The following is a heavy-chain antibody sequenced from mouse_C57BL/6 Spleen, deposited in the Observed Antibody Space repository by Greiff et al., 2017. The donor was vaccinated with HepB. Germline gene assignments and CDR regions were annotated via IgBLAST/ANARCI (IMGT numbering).Heavy chain of an antibody. Sequence: EVKLMESGGGLVKPGGSLKLSCAASGFTFSSYAMSWVRQTPEKRLEWVATISDGGSYTYYPDNVKGRFTISRDNAKNNLYLQMSHLKSEDTAMYYCARVYGSSDYFDYWGQGTTLTVSS. CDR3: ARVYGSSDYFDY. CDR2: ISDGGSYT. D-gene: IGHD1-1*01. J-gene: IGHJ2*01. V-gene: IGHV5-4*03. CDR1: GFTFSSYA.